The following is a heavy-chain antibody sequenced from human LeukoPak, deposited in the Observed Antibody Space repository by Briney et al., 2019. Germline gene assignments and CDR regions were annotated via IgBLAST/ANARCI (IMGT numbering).Heavy chain of an antibody. V-gene: IGHV1-2*02. CDR2: INPNSGGT. D-gene: IGHD3-10*01. Sequence: ASVKVSCKASGYTFTGYYMHWVRQAPGQGLEWMGWINPNSGGTNYAQKFQGRVTMTRDTSISTAYMELSRLRSDDTAVYYCARVGHYYDSGSYRYWGQGTLVTVSS. CDR3: ARVGHYYDSGSYRY. CDR1: GYTFTGYY. J-gene: IGHJ4*02.